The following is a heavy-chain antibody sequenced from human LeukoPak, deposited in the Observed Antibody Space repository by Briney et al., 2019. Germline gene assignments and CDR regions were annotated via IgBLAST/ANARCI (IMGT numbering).Heavy chain of an antibody. J-gene: IGHJ4*02. CDR2: IYYSGST. V-gene: IGHV4-39*01. CDR1: GGSISSSSYY. CDR3: ARVPLSGKPGGGFDY. D-gene: IGHD1-26*01. Sequence: SETLSLTCTVSGGSISSSSYYWGWIRQPPGKGLEWIGSIYYSGSTYYNPSLKSRVTISVDTSKNQFSLKLSSVTAADTAVYYCARVPLSGKPGGGFDYWGQGTLVTVSS.